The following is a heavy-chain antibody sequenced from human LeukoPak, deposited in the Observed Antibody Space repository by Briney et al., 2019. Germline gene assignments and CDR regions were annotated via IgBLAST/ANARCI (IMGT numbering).Heavy chain of an antibody. Sequence: GASLRLSCAASGFTFSNYAMSWVRQGPGKGLEWVSAILGSGGSTYYADSVKGGFTVSRDNSRSTLYLQMKSLRAEDTALYYCAKWGDYDVLTGYYVPDYWGQGTRVTVSS. CDR2: ILGSGGST. J-gene: IGHJ4*02. CDR1: GFTFSNYA. CDR3: AKWGDYDVLTGYYVPDY. V-gene: IGHV3-23*01. D-gene: IGHD3-9*01.